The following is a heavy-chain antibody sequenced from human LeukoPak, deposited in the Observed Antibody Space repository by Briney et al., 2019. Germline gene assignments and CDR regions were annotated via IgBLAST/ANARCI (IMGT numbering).Heavy chain of an antibody. CDR1: DGSISSGGYY. V-gene: IGHV4-61*09. D-gene: IGHD6-13*01. J-gene: IGHJ1*01. Sequence: PSQTLSLTCTVSDGSISSGGYYWSWIRQPPGKGLEWIGYIYTSGSTNYNPSLKSRVTMSVDTSKNQFSLKLSSVTAADTAVYYCARGGWAAVGTAYFQHWGQGTLVTVSS. CDR2: IYTSGST. CDR3: ARGGWAAVGTAYFQH.